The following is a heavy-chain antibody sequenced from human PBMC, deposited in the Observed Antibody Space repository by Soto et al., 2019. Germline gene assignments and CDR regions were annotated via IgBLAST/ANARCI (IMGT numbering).Heavy chain of an antibody. Sequence: QVQLVESGGGVVQPGRSLRVSCAASGFSLSGYGMNWVRQAPGKGLEWVALMWHDGNNDNYADSVKGRFTISRDNSKNTLYLQMNNLRAEDTAVYYCARVGRDVYTPFDIWGQGTMVTVSS. D-gene: IGHD3-16*01. CDR1: GFSLSGYG. CDR3: ARVGRDVYTPFDI. V-gene: IGHV3-33*01. J-gene: IGHJ3*02. CDR2: MWHDGNND.